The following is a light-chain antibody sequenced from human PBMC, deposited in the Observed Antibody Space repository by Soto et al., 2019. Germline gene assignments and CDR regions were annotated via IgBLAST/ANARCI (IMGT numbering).Light chain of an antibody. Sequence: EVGLTHAPATLSLSPWARATLSCRASENVRTFVDWYQQNPGQAPRLLIHGASNRATGIPDRFSGSGSGTDFTLTISNLEPEDFAVYHCQQRDNWPLTFGGGTKVDIK. CDR2: GAS. V-gene: IGKV3-11*01. J-gene: IGKJ4*01. CDR3: QQRDNWPLT. CDR1: ENVRTF.